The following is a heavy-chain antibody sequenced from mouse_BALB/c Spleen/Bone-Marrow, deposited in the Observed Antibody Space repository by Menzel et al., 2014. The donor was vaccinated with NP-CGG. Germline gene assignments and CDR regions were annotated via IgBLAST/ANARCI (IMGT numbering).Heavy chain of an antibody. CDR1: GYTFTSSW. CDR3: ARSYYGRAMDY. CDR2: IAPGSGST. J-gene: IGHJ4*01. D-gene: IGHD1-1*01. Sequence: DLVKPGASVKLSCKASGYTFTSSWINWIKQRPGQGLEWIGRIAPGSGSTYYDEMFKGKATLSVDTSSSTAYIQLSSLSSEDSAVYFCARSYYGRAMDYWSQGTSVTVSS. V-gene: IGHV1S41*01.